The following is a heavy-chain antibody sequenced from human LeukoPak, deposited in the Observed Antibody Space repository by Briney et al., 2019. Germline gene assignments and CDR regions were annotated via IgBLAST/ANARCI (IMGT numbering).Heavy chain of an antibody. J-gene: IGHJ4*02. D-gene: IGHD2-15*01. CDR2: ISGSGGST. V-gene: IGHV3-23*01. CDR3: AKDQSPVVAATLIDY. Sequence: GGSLRLSCAASGFTFSSYEMNWVRQAPGKGLEWVSAISGSGGSTYYADSVKGRFTISRDNSKNTLYLQMNSLRAEDTAVYYCAKDQSPVVAATLIDYWGQGTLVTVSS. CDR1: GFTFSSYE.